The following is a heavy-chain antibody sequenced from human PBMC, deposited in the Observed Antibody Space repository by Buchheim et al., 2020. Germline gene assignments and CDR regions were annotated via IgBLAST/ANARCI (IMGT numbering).Heavy chain of an antibody. CDR3: ARATDFIDSIFDY. CDR2: ISYDGSNK. D-gene: IGHD1-26*01. J-gene: IGHJ4*02. Sequence: QVQLVESGGGVVQPGGSLRLSCAASGFTFSSYAMHWVRQAPGKGLEWVAVISYDGSNKYYADSVKGRFTISRDNSKNTLYLQMNSLRAEDTSVYYCARATDFIDSIFDYWGQGTL. CDR1: GFTFSSYA. V-gene: IGHV3-30-3*01.